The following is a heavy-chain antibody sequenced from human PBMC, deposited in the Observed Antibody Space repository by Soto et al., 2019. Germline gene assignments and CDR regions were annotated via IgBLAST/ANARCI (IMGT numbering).Heavy chain of an antibody. J-gene: IGHJ4*02. CDR2: IYYSGST. Sequence: TSETLSLTCTVSGGSISSGGYYWSWIRQHPGKGLEWIGYIYYSGSTYYNPSLKSRVTISVDTSKNQFSLKLSSVTAADTAVYYCARDAELDGDYYFDYWGQGTLVTVSS. D-gene: IGHD4-17*01. CDR3: ARDAELDGDYYFDY. CDR1: GGSISSGGYY. V-gene: IGHV4-31*03.